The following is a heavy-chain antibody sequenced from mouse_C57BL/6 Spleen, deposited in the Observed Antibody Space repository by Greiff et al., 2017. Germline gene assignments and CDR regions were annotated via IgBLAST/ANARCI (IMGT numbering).Heavy chain of an antibody. D-gene: IGHD2-4*01. V-gene: IGHV1-64*01. CDR2: IHPNSGST. Sequence: VQLQQPGAELVKPGASVKLSCKASGYTFTSYWMHWVKQRPGQGLEWIGMIHPNSGSTNYNEKFKSKATLTVDKSSSTAYMQLSSLTSEDSAVYYCARGYDYDTGYYAMDYWGQGTSVTVSS. J-gene: IGHJ4*01. CDR1: GYTFTSYW. CDR3: ARGYDYDTGYYAMDY.